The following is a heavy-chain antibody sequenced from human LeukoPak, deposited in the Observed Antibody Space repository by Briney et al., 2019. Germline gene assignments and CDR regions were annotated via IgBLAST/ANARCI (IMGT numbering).Heavy chain of an antibody. J-gene: IGHJ3*02. Sequence: ASVKVSCKASGYTFTSYGISWVRQAPGQGLEWMGWINTNTGNPTYAQGFTGRFVFSLDTSVSTAYLQISSLKAEDTAVFYCARADPVAHSAFDIWGQGTMVTVSS. CDR2: INTNTGNP. CDR1: GYTFTSYG. CDR3: ARADPVAHSAFDI. D-gene: IGHD2-21*01. V-gene: IGHV7-4-1*02.